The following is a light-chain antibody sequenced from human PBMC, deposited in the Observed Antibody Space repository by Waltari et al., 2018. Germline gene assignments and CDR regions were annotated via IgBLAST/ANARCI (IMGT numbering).Light chain of an antibody. Sequence: EIVLTQFPGTLSLSPGERATLSCRASESVKGNYLVWYQQKPGQAPRVLIYGSSKRATGIPDRFSGSGSGRDFTLTISRLEPEDFAMYYCQHYDGSPYTFGPGTKLEIK. V-gene: IGKV3-20*01. CDR2: GSS. CDR3: QHYDGSPYT. J-gene: IGKJ3*01. CDR1: ESVKGNY.